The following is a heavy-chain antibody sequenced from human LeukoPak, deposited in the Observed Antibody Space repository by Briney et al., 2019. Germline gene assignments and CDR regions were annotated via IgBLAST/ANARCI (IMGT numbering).Heavy chain of an antibody. CDR2: IFPDGRT. CDR3: ARTNTVYGDFDY. Sequence: GGSLRLSCAASGLTVTDNYFSWVRQAPGKGLEWVSVIFPDGRTYHADSVKGRFTISRDRPKNTLILQMNSLRADDTALYHCARTNTVYGDFDYWGQGILVTVSS. V-gene: IGHV3-53*01. D-gene: IGHD2/OR15-2a*01. J-gene: IGHJ4*02. CDR1: GLTVTDNY.